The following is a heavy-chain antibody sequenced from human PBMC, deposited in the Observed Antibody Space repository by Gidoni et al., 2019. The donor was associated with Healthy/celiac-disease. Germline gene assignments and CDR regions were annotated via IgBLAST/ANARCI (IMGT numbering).Heavy chain of an antibody. Sequence: EVQLLESGGGLVQPGGSLRLSCAASGFTFSSYAMSWVRQAPGKGLEWVSAISGSGGSTYYADSVKGRFTISRDNSKNTLYLQMNSLRAEDTAVYYCAITTYYYDSSGYLGDFQHWGQGTLVTVSS. CDR2: ISGSGGST. J-gene: IGHJ1*01. CDR1: GFTFSSYA. V-gene: IGHV3-23*01. CDR3: AITTYYYDSSGYLGDFQH. D-gene: IGHD3-22*01.